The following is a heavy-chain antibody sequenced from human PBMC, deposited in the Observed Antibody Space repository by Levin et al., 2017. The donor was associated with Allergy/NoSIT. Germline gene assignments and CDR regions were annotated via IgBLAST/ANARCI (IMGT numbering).Heavy chain of an antibody. Sequence: PGGSLRLSCAASGFTFSSYSMNWVRQAPGKGLEWVSYISSSSSTIYYADSVKGRFTISRDNAKNSLYLQMNSLRDEDTAVYYCARSYYYDSSGYYPNYFDYWGQGTLVTVSS. CDR2: ISSSSSTI. CDR1: GFTFSSYS. CDR3: ARSYYYDSSGYYPNYFDY. J-gene: IGHJ4*02. D-gene: IGHD3-22*01. V-gene: IGHV3-48*02.